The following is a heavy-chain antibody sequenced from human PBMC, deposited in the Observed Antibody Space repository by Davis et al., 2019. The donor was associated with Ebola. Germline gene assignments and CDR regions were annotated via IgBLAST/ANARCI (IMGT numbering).Heavy chain of an antibody. J-gene: IGHJ6*02. CDR1: GFNFRDYG. CDR2: ISKDGSLE. Sequence: GGSLRLSCAASGFNFRDYGMHWVRQAPGKGLDWVAVISKDGSLEYYADSVKGRFTISRDNSKKTLSLEMDSLRVEDTAVYHCAKSVVVTGIGYYYGVDVWGQGTTVTVSS. V-gene: IGHV3-30*18. CDR3: AKSVVVTGIGYYYGVDV. D-gene: IGHD2-21*02.